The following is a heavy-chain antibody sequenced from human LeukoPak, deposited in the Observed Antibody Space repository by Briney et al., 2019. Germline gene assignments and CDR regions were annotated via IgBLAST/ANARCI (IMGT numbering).Heavy chain of an antibody. CDR1: GFILTNYG. D-gene: IGHD6-13*01. J-gene: IGHJ4*02. CDR3: ARDPQSSPGDY. CDR2: IWYDGSKE. V-gene: IGHV3-33*01. Sequence: GGSLRLSCAASGFILTNYGMHWVRQAPGKGLEWVAVIWYDGSKESYADSVKGRFTISRDTSKNTVYLQMNGLRAEDTAVYYCARDPQSSPGDYWGQGTLVTVSS.